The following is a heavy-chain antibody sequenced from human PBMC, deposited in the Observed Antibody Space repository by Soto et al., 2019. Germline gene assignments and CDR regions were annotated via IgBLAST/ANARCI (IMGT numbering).Heavy chain of an antibody. V-gene: IGHV1-3*01. J-gene: IGHJ4*02. Sequence: VQLVQSGAEVKKPGASVRISCTASGISYSTYVIHWVRQAPGQGLEWMGWINAGNGDTRYSQRFQGRVTLTRDTSAPTTYKALSSLRSADTSIFYCARAISGYVTWGQGTLVTVSS. CDR3: ARAISGYVT. CDR1: GISYSTYV. D-gene: IGHD5-12*01. CDR2: INAGNGDT.